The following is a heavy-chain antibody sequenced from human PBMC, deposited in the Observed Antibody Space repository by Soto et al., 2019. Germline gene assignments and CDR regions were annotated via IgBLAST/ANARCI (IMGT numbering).Heavy chain of an antibody. CDR1: GFTFSSYW. CDR2: IKQDGSEK. V-gene: IGHV3-7*03. Sequence: GGSLRLSCAASGFTFSSYWMSWVRQAPGKGLEWVANIKQDGSEKYYVDSVKGRFTISRDNAKNSLYLQMNSLRAEDTAVYYCARSAYYYYYGMDVWGQGTTVTVSS. CDR3: ARSAYYYYYGMDV. J-gene: IGHJ6*02.